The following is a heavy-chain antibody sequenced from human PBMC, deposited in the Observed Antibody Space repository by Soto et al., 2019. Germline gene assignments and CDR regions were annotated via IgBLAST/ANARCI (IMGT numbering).Heavy chain of an antibody. CDR2: INHSGST. CDR1: GGSFSGYY. Sequence: PSETLSLTCAVYGGSFSGYYWSWISQPPGKGLEWIGEINHSGSTNYNPPLKSRVTISVDTSKNQFSLKLSSVTAADTAVYYCAIWKDSIRWYSYWGQGTLVTVSS. V-gene: IGHV4-34*01. D-gene: IGHD6-13*01. CDR3: AIWKDSIRWYSY. J-gene: IGHJ4*02.